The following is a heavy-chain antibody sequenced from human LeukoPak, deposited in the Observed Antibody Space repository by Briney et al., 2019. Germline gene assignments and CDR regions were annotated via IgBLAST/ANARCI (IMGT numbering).Heavy chain of an antibody. CDR3: AREGPSIVGAKGFDP. CDR2: ISSSGSTI. D-gene: IGHD1-26*01. V-gene: IGHV3-11*04. CDR1: GFTFSDYY. Sequence: GGSLRLSCAASGFTFSDYYMSWIRLAPGKGVEWVSYISSSGSTIYYADSVKGRFTISRDNAKNSLYLQMNSLRAEDTAVYYCAREGPSIVGAKGFDPWGQGALVTVSS. J-gene: IGHJ5*02.